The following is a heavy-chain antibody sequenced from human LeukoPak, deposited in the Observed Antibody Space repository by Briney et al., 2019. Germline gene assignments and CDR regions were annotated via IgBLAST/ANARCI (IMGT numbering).Heavy chain of an antibody. CDR3: ASGILTGYYYYYGMDV. J-gene: IGHJ6*02. D-gene: IGHD3-9*01. CDR1: GGSFSGYY. Sequence: PSETLSLTCAVYGGSFSGYYWSWIRQPPGKGLEWIGEINQSGSTNYNPSLKSRVTISVDTSKNQFSLKLSSVTAADTAVYYCASGILTGYYYYYGMDVWGQGTTVTVSS. CDR2: INQSGST. V-gene: IGHV4-34*01.